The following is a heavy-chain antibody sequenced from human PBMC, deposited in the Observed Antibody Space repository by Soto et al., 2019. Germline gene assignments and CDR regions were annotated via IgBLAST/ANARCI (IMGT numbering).Heavy chain of an antibody. J-gene: IGHJ4*02. CDR2: IIPIFGTA. CDR3: AREDYGGNSDRFFDY. V-gene: IGHV1-69*13. Sequence: ASVTVSCMASGGSFSSYAISWVRQAPGQGLEWMGGIIPIFGTANYAQKFQGRVTITADESTSTAYMELSSLRSEDTAVYYCAREDYGGNSDRFFDYWGQGTLVTVSS. D-gene: IGHD4-17*01. CDR1: GGSFSSYA.